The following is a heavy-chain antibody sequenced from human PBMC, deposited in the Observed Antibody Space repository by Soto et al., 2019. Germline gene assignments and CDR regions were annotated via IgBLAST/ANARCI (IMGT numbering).Heavy chain of an antibody. CDR3: ARGTPGYSSSWYVN. D-gene: IGHD6-13*01. CDR2: INQGGST. CDR1: GGSLSGHY. V-gene: IGHV4-34*01. J-gene: IGHJ4*02. Sequence: QVQLKQWGAGLLKPSETLSLTCAVYGGSLSGHYWSWIRQPPGKGLEWIGEINQGGSTNYNPSLKSRVTISAHPPKSQFSVKLSAVTAADTAVYYCARGTPGYSSSWYVNWGQGTPVTVSS.